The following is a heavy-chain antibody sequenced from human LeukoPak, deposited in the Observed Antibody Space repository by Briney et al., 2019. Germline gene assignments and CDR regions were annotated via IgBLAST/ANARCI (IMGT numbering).Heavy chain of an antibody. CDR2: ISSSSGTI. Sequence: PGGSLRLSCAASGFTFSSYSMTWVRQAPGKGLEWLSYISSSSGTIHYADSVKGRFTISRDNAKNSLYLQMNNLRVEDTAVYYCARDEYYDSSGYTSWGQGTLVTVSS. D-gene: IGHD3-22*01. CDR3: ARDEYYDSSGYTS. J-gene: IGHJ4*02. CDR1: GFTFSSYS. V-gene: IGHV3-48*01.